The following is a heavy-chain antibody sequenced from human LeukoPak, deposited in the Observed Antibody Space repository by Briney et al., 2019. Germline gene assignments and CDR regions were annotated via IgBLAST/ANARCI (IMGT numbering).Heavy chain of an antibody. Sequence: SVKVSCKASGGTFSSYAISWVRQAPRQGLEWMGGIIPIFGTANYAQKFQGRVTITTDESTSTAYMELSSLRSEDTAVYYCAVSVSSVYSPYYFDYWGQGTLVTVSS. CDR1: GGTFSSYA. V-gene: IGHV1-69*05. CDR2: IIPIFGTA. D-gene: IGHD3-22*01. J-gene: IGHJ4*02. CDR3: AVSVSSVYSPYYFDY.